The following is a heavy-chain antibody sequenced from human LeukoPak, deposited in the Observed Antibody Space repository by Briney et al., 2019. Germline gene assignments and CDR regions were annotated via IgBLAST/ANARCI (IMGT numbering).Heavy chain of an antibody. CDR2: IYKSGSN. Sequence: SETLSLTCTVSGGSISSYYWSWLGQPAGKGLEWFGRIYKSGSNNYNPSLKSRVTMSVDTSKNQFSLKLSSVTAADTAVYYCARYFDWLLWSWFDPWGQGTLVTVSS. D-gene: IGHD3-9*01. V-gene: IGHV4-59*10. J-gene: IGHJ5*02. CDR3: ARYFDWLLWSWFDP. CDR1: GGSISSYY.